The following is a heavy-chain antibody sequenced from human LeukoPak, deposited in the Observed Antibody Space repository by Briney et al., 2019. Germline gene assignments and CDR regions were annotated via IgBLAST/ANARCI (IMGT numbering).Heavy chain of an antibody. Sequence: GGSLRLSCAASGFTFSNYWMSWVRQPPGKRLEWVANIKHDGSVKYCVDSVEGRFTISRDNAKNSLRLQMNSLRAEDTAVYYCARLGTAEGTLEDYWGQGTLVTVSS. CDR2: IKHDGSVK. D-gene: IGHD6-13*01. CDR1: GFTFSNYW. CDR3: ARLGTAEGTLEDY. V-gene: IGHV3-7*01. J-gene: IGHJ4*02.